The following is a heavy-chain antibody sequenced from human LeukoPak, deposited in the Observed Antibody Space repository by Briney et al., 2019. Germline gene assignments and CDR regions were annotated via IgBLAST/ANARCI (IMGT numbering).Heavy chain of an antibody. D-gene: IGHD6-19*01. Sequence: ASVKVSCKASGYTFTGYYMHWVRQAPGQGLEWMGRINPKSGGTNYAQKFQGRVTMTRDTSIITAYMELSRLTSDDTAVYYCARASSGWYDIDSWGPGTLVTVSS. CDR1: GYTFTGYY. CDR2: INPKSGGT. J-gene: IGHJ4*02. CDR3: ARASSGWYDIDS. V-gene: IGHV1-2*06.